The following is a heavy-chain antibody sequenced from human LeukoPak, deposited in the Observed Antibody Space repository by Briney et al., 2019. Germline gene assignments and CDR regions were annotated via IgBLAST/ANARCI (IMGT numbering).Heavy chain of an antibody. CDR2: ISWNSGSI. Sequence: PGRSLRLSCAASGFTFDDYAMHWVRQAPGKGLEWVSGISWNSGSIGYADSVKGRFTISRDNAKNSLYLQMNSLRAEDTALYYCAKAPGRNPYYYYYMDVWGKGTTVTISS. CDR1: GFTFDDYA. J-gene: IGHJ6*03. V-gene: IGHV3-9*01. CDR3: AKAPGRNPYYYYYMDV.